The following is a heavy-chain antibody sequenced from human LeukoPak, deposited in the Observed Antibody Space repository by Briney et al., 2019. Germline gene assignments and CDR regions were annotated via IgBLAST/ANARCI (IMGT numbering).Heavy chain of an antibody. J-gene: IGHJ5*02. CDR2: IYYSGTT. V-gene: IGHV4-38-2*01. Sequence: PSETLSLTCAVSGYSIRSGYVWGWSRQPPRKGREWLGSIYYSGTTYYNPSLKRRVTLSVDTSKNHFSLTLSSVTAADTAVYYCASANFSPFYDFWSGYNGFSKWFDPWGQGTLVTVSS. CDR1: GYSIRSGYV. D-gene: IGHD3-3*01. CDR3: ASANFSPFYDFWSGYNGFSKWFDP.